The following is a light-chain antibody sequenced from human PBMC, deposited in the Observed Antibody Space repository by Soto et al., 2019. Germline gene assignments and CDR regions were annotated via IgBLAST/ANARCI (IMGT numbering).Light chain of an antibody. Sequence: QAVVTQPRSVSGSPGQSVTISCTGTSSDVGGYDLVSWYQQHPGKAPKLMIYDVTKRPSGVPDRFSGSRSGNTASLTVSGLQAEDDADYYCCSYAGTYTFYVFGTGTKVTVL. CDR1: SSDVGGYDL. CDR2: DVT. CDR3: CSYAGTYTFYV. V-gene: IGLV2-11*01. J-gene: IGLJ1*01.